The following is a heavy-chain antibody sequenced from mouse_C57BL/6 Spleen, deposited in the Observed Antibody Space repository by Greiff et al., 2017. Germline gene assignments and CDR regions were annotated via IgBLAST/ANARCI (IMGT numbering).Heavy chain of an antibody. CDR3: AREDYDVWFAY. CDR2: INPSSGYT. Sequence: QVQLQQSGAELARPGASVKMSCKASGYTFTRYTMHWVKQRPGQGLEWIGYINPSSGYTKYNQKFKDKATLTADKSSSTAYMQLSSLTSEDSAVYYCAREDYDVWFAYWGQGTLVTVSA. J-gene: IGHJ3*01. CDR1: GYTFTRYT. V-gene: IGHV1-4*01. D-gene: IGHD2-4*01.